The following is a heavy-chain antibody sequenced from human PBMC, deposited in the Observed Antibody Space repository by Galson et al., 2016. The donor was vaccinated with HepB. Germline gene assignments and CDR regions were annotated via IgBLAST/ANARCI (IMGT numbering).Heavy chain of an antibody. J-gene: IGHJ5*02. CDR2: VSISGSTI. Sequence: SLRLSCAASGFTFSDYYMSWIRQAPGKGLECVSYVSISGSTIYYADSVKGRFTISRDNTKHSLYLQMNSLRAEDTAVYYCARFNDYGDYGNWFDPWGQGTLVTVSS. V-gene: IGHV3-11*04. D-gene: IGHD4-17*01. CDR3: ARFNDYGDYGNWFDP. CDR1: GFTFSDYY.